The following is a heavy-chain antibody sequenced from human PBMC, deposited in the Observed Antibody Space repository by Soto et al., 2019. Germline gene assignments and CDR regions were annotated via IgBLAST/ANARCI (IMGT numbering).Heavy chain of an antibody. CDR3: ANVPHYDFWSGYPNDS. D-gene: IGHD3-3*01. CDR2: ISYDGSNK. CDR1: GFTFSSYG. V-gene: IGHV3-30*18. Sequence: QVQLVESGGGVVQPGRSLRLSCAASGFTFSSYGMHWVRQAPGKGLEWVAVISYDGSNKYYADSVKGRFTISRDNSKNTLYQQMNSLRAEDTAVYYCANVPHYDFWSGYPNDSWGQGTLVTVSS. J-gene: IGHJ4*02.